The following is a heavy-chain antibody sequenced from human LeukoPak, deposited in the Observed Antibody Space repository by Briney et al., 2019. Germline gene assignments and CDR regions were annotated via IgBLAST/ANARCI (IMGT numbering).Heavy chain of an antibody. CDR3: ATETIGRHYDY. Sequence: GGSLRLSCAASGFTFSSCGFNWVRQAPGKGLEWVSSIGPTGTDRYYADSVRGRVTISRDNAKNSMYLQMDSLRDEDTAVYYCATETIGRHYDYWGQGTLLTVSS. V-gene: IGHV3-21*01. CDR1: GFTFSSCG. D-gene: IGHD1-14*01. CDR2: IGPTGTDR. J-gene: IGHJ4*02.